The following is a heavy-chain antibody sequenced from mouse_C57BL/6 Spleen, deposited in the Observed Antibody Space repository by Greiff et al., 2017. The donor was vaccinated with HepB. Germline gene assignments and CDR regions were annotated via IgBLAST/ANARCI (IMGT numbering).Heavy chain of an antibody. CDR1: GYTFTDYY. Sequence: VQLQESGAELVRPGASVKLSCKASGYTFTDYYINWVKQRPGQGLEWIARIYPGSGNTYYNEKFKGKATLTAEKSSSTAYMQLSSLTSEDSAVYFCARAEITTDRGFAYWGQGTLVTVSA. D-gene: IGHD1-1*01. J-gene: IGHJ3*01. V-gene: IGHV1-76*01. CDR3: ARAEITTDRGFAY. CDR2: IYPGSGNT.